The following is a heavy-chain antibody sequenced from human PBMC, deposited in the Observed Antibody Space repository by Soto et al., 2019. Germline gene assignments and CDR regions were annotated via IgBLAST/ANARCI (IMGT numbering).Heavy chain of an antibody. J-gene: IGHJ6*02. CDR2: INPNSGGT. Sequence: ASVKVSCKASGYTFTGYCMHWVRQAPGQGLEWMGWINPNSGGTNYAQKFQGRVTMTRDTSISTAYMELSRLRSDDTAVYYCARDLRNTAMAPDHYYYYGMDVWGQGTTVTVSS. CDR1: GYTFTGYC. V-gene: IGHV1-2*02. CDR3: ARDLRNTAMAPDHYYYYGMDV. D-gene: IGHD5-18*01.